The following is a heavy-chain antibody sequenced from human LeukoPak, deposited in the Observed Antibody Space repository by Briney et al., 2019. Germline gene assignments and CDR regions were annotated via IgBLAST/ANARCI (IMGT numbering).Heavy chain of an antibody. J-gene: IGHJ5*02. D-gene: IGHD3-22*01. CDR1: GFTFSNYW. Sequence: GGSLGLSCAASGFTFSNYWMTWVRQAPGKRLEWVANIKKDGTEKYYADSVKGRFTISRDNAKNSLYLQMNSLRAEDTAVYYCARKLYYYDSSGFAGWFDPWGQGTLVTVSS. V-gene: IGHV3-7*05. CDR3: ARKLYYYDSSGFAGWFDP. CDR2: IKKDGTEK.